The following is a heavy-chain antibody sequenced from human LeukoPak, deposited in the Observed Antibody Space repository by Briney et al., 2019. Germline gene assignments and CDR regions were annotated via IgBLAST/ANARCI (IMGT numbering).Heavy chain of an antibody. Sequence: GESLKISCKGSGYSFTNYWISWVRQMPGKGLEWMGRIDPSDSYTKYSPSFQGHVTISADKSISTACLQWSSLKASDTAMYYCAKSITTRGYWGQGTLVTVSS. D-gene: IGHD3-22*01. CDR3: AKSITTRGY. V-gene: IGHV5-10-1*01. J-gene: IGHJ4*02. CDR2: IDPSDSYT. CDR1: GYSFTNYW.